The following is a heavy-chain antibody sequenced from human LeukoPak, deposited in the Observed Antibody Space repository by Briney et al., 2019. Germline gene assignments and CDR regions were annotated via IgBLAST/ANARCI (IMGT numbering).Heavy chain of an antibody. J-gene: IGHJ4*01. V-gene: IGHV3-7*01. Sequence: GGSLRLSCAVSGFTFSDFWMNWVRRSPGKGLEWVASINQNGGETSYVDSVRGRFTISRDNPKHSLYLQMSSLRAEDTAVYYCARDGTAPGLYFDLWGQGTLVTVSS. D-gene: IGHD6-13*01. CDR1: GFTFSDFW. CDR3: ARDGTAPGLYFDL. CDR2: INQNGGET.